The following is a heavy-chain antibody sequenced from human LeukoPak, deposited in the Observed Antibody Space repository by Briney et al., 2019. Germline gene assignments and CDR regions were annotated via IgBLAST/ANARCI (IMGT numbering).Heavy chain of an antibody. J-gene: IGHJ4*02. CDR3: ARALWGSFMPPYFDY. Sequence: SETLSLTCAVYGGPFSGYYWCWIRQPPGKGREWIGEINHSGSTNYNPSLKSRVTISVDTSKNQFSLKLSSVTAADTAVYYCARALWGSFMPPYFDYWGQGTLVTVSS. V-gene: IGHV4-34*01. CDR1: GGPFSGYY. CDR2: INHSGST. D-gene: IGHD3-16*01.